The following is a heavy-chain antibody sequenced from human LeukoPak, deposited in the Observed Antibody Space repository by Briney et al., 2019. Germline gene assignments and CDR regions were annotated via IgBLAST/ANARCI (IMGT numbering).Heavy chain of an antibody. Sequence: SETLSLTCTVSGGSISSYYWSWIRQPPGKGLEWIGYIYYSGGTNYNPSLKSRIAISVDTSKNQFSLKLSSVTAADTAVYYCARGPTYSDLWSNLGSDPWGQGTLVTVSS. CDR2: IYYSGGT. D-gene: IGHD3-3*01. CDR3: ARGPTYSDLWSNLGSDP. V-gene: IGHV4-59*01. CDR1: GGSISSYY. J-gene: IGHJ5*02.